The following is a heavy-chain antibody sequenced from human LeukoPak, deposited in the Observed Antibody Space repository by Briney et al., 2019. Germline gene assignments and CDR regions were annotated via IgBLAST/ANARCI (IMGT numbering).Heavy chain of an antibody. CDR3: ARDRGIAAAGIDP. CDR1: GGSISSHY. D-gene: IGHD6-13*01. Sequence: PSETLSLTCTVSGGSISSHYWSWIRQPPGKGLEWIGYNYYSGSTNYNPSLKSRVTISVDTSKNQFSLKLSSVTAADTAVYYCARDRGIAAAGIDPWGQGTLVTVSS. V-gene: IGHV4-59*11. J-gene: IGHJ5*02. CDR2: NYYSGST.